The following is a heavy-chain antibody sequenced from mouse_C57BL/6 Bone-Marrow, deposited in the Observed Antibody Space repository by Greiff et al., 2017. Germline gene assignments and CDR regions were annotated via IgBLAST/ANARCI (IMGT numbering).Heavy chain of an antibody. CDR2: ISDGGSYT. CDR3: ARDRFTTVVASDY. D-gene: IGHD1-1*01. Sequence: EVMLVESGGGLVKPGGSLKLSCAASGFTFSSYAMSWVRQTPEKRLEWVATISDGGSYTYYPDNVKGRFTISRDNAKNNLYLQMSHLKSEDTAMYYCARDRFTTVVASDYWGQGTTLTVSS. J-gene: IGHJ2*01. CDR1: GFTFSSYA. V-gene: IGHV5-4*01.